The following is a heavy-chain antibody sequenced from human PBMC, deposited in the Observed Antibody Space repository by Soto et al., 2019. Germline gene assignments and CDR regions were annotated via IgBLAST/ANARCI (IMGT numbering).Heavy chain of an antibody. CDR3: ARTSGYSYGPKGGAFDI. CDR2: ISSSSSTI. Sequence: PGGSLRLSCAASGFTFSSYSMNWVRQAPGKGLEWVSYISSSSSTIYYADSVKGRFTISRDNAKNSLYLQMNSLRDEDTAVYYCARTSGYSYGPKGGAFDIWGQGTMVTVSS. J-gene: IGHJ3*02. CDR1: GFTFSSYS. D-gene: IGHD5-18*01. V-gene: IGHV3-48*02.